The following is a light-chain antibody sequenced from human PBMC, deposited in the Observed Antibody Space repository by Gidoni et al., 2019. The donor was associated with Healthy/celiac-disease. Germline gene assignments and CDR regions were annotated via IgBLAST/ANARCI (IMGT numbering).Light chain of an antibody. Sequence: DIQMTQSPSSLSASVGDRVTITCQASQDISHYLNWYQQKPGKAPKLLIYDASNLETGVPSRFSGSGSGTDFTFTIRSLQPEDIATYYCQQYDNLPITVGQXTRLEIK. CDR2: DAS. J-gene: IGKJ5*01. CDR3: QQYDNLPIT. V-gene: IGKV1-33*01. CDR1: QDISHY.